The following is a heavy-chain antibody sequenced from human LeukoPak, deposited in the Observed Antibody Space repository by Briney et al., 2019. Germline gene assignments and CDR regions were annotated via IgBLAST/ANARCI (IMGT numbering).Heavy chain of an antibody. D-gene: IGHD2-2*01. J-gene: IGHJ5*02. CDR2: IYTSGST. Sequence: SETLSLTCAVSGGSLSRYYWSCIRQPPGKGLEWVGRIYTSGSTNYNPSLKSRVTMSVDTSKNQFPLKLSSVPAADTAVYYCARFSCSSTSCLKGWFDPWGQGTLVTVSS. V-gene: IGHV4-4*07. CDR3: ARFSCSSTSCLKGWFDP. CDR1: GGSLSRYY.